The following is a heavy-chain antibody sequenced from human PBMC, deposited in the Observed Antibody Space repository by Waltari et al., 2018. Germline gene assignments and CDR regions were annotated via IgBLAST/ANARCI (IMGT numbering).Heavy chain of an antibody. CDR1: GYTFTSYG. V-gene: IGHV1-18*01. CDR2: IIAYNGNT. CDR3: ARPSYSGSSWYYYYGMDV. Sequence: QVQLVQSGAEVKKPGASVKVSCKASGYTFTSYGISWVRQAPGQGLEWMGWIIAYNGNTNYAQKLQGRVTMTTDTSTSTAYMELRSLRSDDTAVYYCARPSYSGSSWYYYYGMDVWGQGTTVTVSS. J-gene: IGHJ6*02. D-gene: IGHD1-26*01.